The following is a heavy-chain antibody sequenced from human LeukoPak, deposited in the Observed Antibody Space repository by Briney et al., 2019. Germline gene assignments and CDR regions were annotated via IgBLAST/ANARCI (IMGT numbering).Heavy chain of an antibody. CDR3: AKGRISVADTGLLDY. J-gene: IGHJ4*02. D-gene: IGHD6-19*01. CDR2: ISYDGSNK. CDR1: GFTFSSYG. V-gene: IGHV3-30*18. Sequence: GGSLRLSCAASGFTFSSYGMHWVRQAPGKGLEWVAIISYDGSNKFYADSVKGRFTISRDNSKNTLYLQTNSLRPEDTAVYYCAKGRISVADTGLLDYWGQGTLVTVSS.